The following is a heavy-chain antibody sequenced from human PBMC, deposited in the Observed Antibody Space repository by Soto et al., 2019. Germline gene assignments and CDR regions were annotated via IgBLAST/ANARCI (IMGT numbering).Heavy chain of an antibody. CDR2: IDYSGST. CDR3: ARGGRTIFGRYFDY. J-gene: IGHJ4*02. Sequence: QVQLQESGPGLVKPSQTLSLTCTVSGGSISSGDYYWSWIRQPPGKGLEWIGYIDYSGSTYYNPSLRSRLTISVDTSKNQFSLKLSSVTAADTAVYYCARGGRTIFGRYFDYLGPGTLVTVSS. V-gene: IGHV4-30-4*01. D-gene: IGHD3-3*01. CDR1: GGSISSGDYY.